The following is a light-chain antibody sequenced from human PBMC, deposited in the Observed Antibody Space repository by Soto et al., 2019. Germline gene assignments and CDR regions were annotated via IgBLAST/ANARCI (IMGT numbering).Light chain of an antibody. CDR3: QQYNSYSWT. CDR1: QTISSW. V-gene: IGKV1-5*03. Sequence: DIQMTQSPSTPSVSVVYRVTITCLASQTISSWLAWYQQKPGKAPKLLIYKASTLKSGVPSRFSGSGSGAEFTLTISSLQPDDFATYYCQQYNSYSWTFGQGTRLEI. J-gene: IGKJ5*01. CDR2: KAS.